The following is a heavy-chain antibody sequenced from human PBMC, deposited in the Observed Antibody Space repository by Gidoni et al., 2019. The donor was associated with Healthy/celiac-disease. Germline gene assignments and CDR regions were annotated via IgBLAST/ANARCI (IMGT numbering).Heavy chain of an antibody. CDR1: GFSLSNARMG. Sequence: QVTLKESGPVLVKPTETLTLTYTVSGFSLSNARMGVSWIRQPPGKALEWLAHIFSNDEKSYSTSLKSRLTISKDTSKSQVVLTMTNMDPVDTATYYCARILNDRVAVAGTLAGFDYWGQGTLVTVSS. V-gene: IGHV2-26*01. CDR3: ARILNDRVAVAGTLAGFDY. J-gene: IGHJ4*02. CDR2: IFSNDEK. D-gene: IGHD6-19*01.